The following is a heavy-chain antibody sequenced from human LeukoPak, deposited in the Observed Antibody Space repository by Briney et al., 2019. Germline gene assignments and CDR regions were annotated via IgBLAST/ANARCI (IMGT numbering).Heavy chain of an antibody. D-gene: IGHD3-10*01. J-gene: IGHJ4*02. CDR2: ISAYNGNT. CDR3: ARDSLLWFGELSGYFDY. V-gene: IGHV1-18*01. CDR1: GYTFTSYG. Sequence: GASVKVSCKASGYTFTSYGISWVRQAPGQGLEWMGWISAYNGNTNYARKLQGRVTMTTDTSTSTAYMELRSLRSDDTAVYYCARDSLLWFGELSGYFDYWGQGTLVTVSS.